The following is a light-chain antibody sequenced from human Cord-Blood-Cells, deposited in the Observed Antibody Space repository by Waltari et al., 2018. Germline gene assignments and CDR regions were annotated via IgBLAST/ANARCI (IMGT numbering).Light chain of an antibody. CDR1: QSISSY. J-gene: IGKJ4*01. V-gene: IGKV1-39*01. Sequence: DIQMTQSPSSLSASVGDRVTITCRASQSISSYLHWYQQKPGKAPKLLIYAASSLQSGVPSRFSGSGSGTDFTLIISSLQPEDFATYYCQQSYSTPLTFGGGTKVEIK. CDR2: AAS. CDR3: QQSYSTPLT.